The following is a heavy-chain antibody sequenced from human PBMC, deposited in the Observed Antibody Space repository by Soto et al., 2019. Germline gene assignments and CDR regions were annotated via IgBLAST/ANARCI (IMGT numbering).Heavy chain of an antibody. Sequence: QVQLVESGGGVVQPGRSLRLSCAASGFTFSTYGMHWVRQAPGKGLEWVAVISYDGVNKYYADSVKGRFTISRDNSKNSLYLQMNSLRAEGTAAYYCAIYVYNWHDGFFDSWGQGTLVTVSS. D-gene: IGHD1-1*01. CDR3: AIYVYNWHDGFFDS. J-gene: IGHJ4*02. CDR1: GFTFSTYG. CDR2: ISYDGVNK. V-gene: IGHV3-30*03.